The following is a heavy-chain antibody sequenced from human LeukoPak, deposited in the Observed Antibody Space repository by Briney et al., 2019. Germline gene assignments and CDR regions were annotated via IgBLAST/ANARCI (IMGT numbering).Heavy chain of an antibody. CDR2: INNRGTT. Sequence: SETLSLTCAVYGGSFSGYYWSWIRQPPGKGLEWIGEINNRGTTNYNPSLKSRVTISVDTSKNQFSLKLSSVTAADTAVYYCAGGGYYDSGTYYNPNYYYGMDVWGQGTTVTVSS. CDR3: AGGGYYDSGTYYNPNYYYGMDV. CDR1: GGSFSGYY. J-gene: IGHJ6*02. V-gene: IGHV4-34*01. D-gene: IGHD3-10*01.